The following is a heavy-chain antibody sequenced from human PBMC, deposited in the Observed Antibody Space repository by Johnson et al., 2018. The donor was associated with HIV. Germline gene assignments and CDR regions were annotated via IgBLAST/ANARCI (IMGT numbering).Heavy chain of an antibody. J-gene: IGHJ3*01. Sequence: EVQLVESGGGLVQPGGSLRLSCVGSGFSFSDHFMDWVRQAPGKGLEWVGRIRNKPSSYSTEYAASVKGRFTVSRDDSKNSVYLQMSSLKTEDTAVYYCTRDRDGVGASWGQGTMVTVSS. CDR1: GFSFSDHF. CDR2: IRNKPSSYST. CDR3: TRDRDGVGAS. D-gene: IGHD3-10*01. V-gene: IGHV3-72*01.